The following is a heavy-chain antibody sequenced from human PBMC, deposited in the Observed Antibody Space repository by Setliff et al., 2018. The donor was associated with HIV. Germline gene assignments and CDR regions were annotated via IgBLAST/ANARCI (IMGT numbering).Heavy chain of an antibody. V-gene: IGHV1-2*02. CDR1: GYSFTDYF. CDR3: ARQLSNSLDY. CDR2: ISPNNGDK. Sequence: EASVKVSCKASGYSFTDYFMHWVRQAPGQGLEWMGWISPNNGDKNIPQSFQGRVTMTRDTSINTAYMELSGLRSDDTAMYYCARQLSNSLDYWGQGTLVTVSS. D-gene: IGHD7-27*01. J-gene: IGHJ4*02.